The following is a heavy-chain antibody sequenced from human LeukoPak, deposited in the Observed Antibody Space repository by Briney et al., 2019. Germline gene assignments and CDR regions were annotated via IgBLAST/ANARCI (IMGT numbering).Heavy chain of an antibody. CDR3: ARPSGTFGTFDY. D-gene: IGHD3-16*01. Sequence: GEPLKISCKGSGYRFTSYWIGWVRQMPGKGLEWMGIIYPVDSDTRYSPSCQGGVTISADKSISTAYLQWSSLKASDTAMYYCARPSGTFGTFDYWGQGTLVNVSS. J-gene: IGHJ4*02. CDR1: GYRFTSYW. V-gene: IGHV5-51*01. CDR2: IYPVDSDT.